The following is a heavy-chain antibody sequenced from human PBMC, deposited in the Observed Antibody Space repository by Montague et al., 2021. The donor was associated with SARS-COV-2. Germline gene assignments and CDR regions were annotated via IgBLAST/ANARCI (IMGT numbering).Heavy chain of an antibody. D-gene: IGHD1-1*01. Sequence: SLRLSCAASGFTFSSFWMSWVRQAPGKGLEWVANIKQGGSEKYYVDSVKGRFTISRDDAKNSLYLQMNSLRAEDTAVYYCARHRRYNWNEVEAFDIWGQGTMVTVPS. CDR2: IKQGGSEK. V-gene: IGHV3-7*01. CDR1: GFTFSSFW. CDR3: ARHRRYNWNEVEAFDI. J-gene: IGHJ3*02.